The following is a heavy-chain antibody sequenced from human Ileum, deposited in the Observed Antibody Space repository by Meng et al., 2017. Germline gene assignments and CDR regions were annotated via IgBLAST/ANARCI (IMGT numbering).Heavy chain of an antibody. J-gene: IGHJ4*02. CDR3: ARVRCASVSCYGDSYFDY. D-gene: IGHD2-15*01. Sequence: QVQLQESGPGLVKPSGTPPLTCAVSGVSISISNWCIWVRQPPGKGLEWIGEIYHTGGTNYNPSLKRRVTISVDKSKNQFSLEVTSVTAADTAVYYCARVRCASVSCYGDSYFDYWGQGILVTVSS. CDR1: GVSISISNW. V-gene: IGHV4-4*02. CDR2: IYHTGGT.